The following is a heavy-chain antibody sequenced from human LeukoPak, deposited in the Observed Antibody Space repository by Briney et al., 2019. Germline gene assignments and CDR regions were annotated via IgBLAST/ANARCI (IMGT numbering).Heavy chain of an antibody. D-gene: IGHD6-13*01. Sequence: GXSLRXSCAASGFTFSSYAMSWVRQAPGKGLEWVSPISGGGGSTYYSDSVKGRFTISRDNSKNTLYLQMNSLRAEDTAVYYCARVAAXSLQHWGQGTLVTVSS. J-gene: IGHJ1*01. CDR2: ISGGGGST. V-gene: IGHV3-23*01. CDR1: GFTFSSYA. CDR3: ARVAAXSLQH.